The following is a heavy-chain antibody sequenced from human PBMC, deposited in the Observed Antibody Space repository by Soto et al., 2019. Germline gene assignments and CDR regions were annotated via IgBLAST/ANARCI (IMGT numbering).Heavy chain of an antibody. V-gene: IGHV3-33*01. CDR2: IWNDGSKK. CDR1: GFVYNTYA. D-gene: IGHD1-1*01. CDR3: VRGIPFQYSNNWLHWYFDL. Sequence: PGGSLRLSCAASGFVYNTYAMRWVRLSPGEGLEWVALIWNDGSKKYYVDSVKGRFTISRDNSQNTLSLQMDSLRGEDTAVYFCVRGIPFQYSNNWLHWYFDLWGRGTQVTVSS. J-gene: IGHJ2*01.